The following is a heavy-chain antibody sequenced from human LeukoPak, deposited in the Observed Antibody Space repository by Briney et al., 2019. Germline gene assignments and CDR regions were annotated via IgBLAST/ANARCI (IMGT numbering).Heavy chain of an antibody. V-gene: IGHV3-21*01. CDR1: GFTFSNYW. Sequence: PGGSLRLSCAASGFTFSNYWMHWVRQAPGKGLEWFATITGDSTYISHADSVKGRFIISRDNAKNSVYLQMNSLRAEDTAVYYCARGGNRDGYSLFDYWGQGTLVTVSS. J-gene: IGHJ4*02. CDR3: ARGGNRDGYSLFDY. CDR2: ITGDSTYI. D-gene: IGHD5-24*01.